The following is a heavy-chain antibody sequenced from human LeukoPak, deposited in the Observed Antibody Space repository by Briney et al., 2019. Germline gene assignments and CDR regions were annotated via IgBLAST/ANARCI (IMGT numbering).Heavy chain of an antibody. Sequence: GGSLRLSCAASGLTFSTYAMTWVRQAPGKGLEWVSAISGRGDSTYYADSVKGRFTISRDNSKNTLYLQMNSLRGEDTAVYYCARVLSVSYCDSWGQGTLVTVSS. CDR3: ARVLSVSYCDS. CDR1: GLTFSTYA. J-gene: IGHJ4*02. V-gene: IGHV3-23*01. D-gene: IGHD2/OR15-2a*01. CDR2: ISGRGDST.